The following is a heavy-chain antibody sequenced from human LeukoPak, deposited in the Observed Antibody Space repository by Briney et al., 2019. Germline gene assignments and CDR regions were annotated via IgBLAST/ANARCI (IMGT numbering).Heavy chain of an antibody. V-gene: IGHV3-7*03. D-gene: IGHD3-3*01. J-gene: IGHJ4*02. Sequence: GGSLRLSCAASGFTFSSYAMSWVRQAPGKGLEWVANIKQDGSEKYYVDSVKGRFTISRDNAKNALYLQMNSLRAEDTALYHCVLSPYDFWSGYYLYWGQGTLVTVSS. CDR3: VLSPYDFWSGYYLY. CDR1: GFTFSSYA. CDR2: IKQDGSEK.